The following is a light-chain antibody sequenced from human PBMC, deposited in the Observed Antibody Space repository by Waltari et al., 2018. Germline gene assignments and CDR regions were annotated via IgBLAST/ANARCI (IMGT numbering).Light chain of an antibody. V-gene: IGKV3-20*01. J-gene: IGKJ1*01. CDR3: QNHERLPAT. CDR2: AAS. CDR1: QSVSKY. Sequence: IVLTQSPGTLSLSPGERATLSCRASQSVSKYLPWYQQRPGQAPRLLIYAASTRATGIPDRFSGSGFGTDFSLTISRQEPEDFAVYYCQNHERLPATFGQGTKVEIK.